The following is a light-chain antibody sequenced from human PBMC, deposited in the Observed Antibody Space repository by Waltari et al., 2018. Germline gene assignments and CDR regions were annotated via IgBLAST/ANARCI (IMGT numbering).Light chain of an antibody. J-gene: IGKJ4*01. CDR3: QNRRNWPLLT. Sequence: VLTQSPATLSLSPGDRATLSCRASQYIGDYLAWYQQKPGQAPRLLMSEASNRATGVPDRFSASGSGTDFTRTVSSLEPEDFAVYYCQNRRNWPLLTFGGGTKVEIK. V-gene: IGKV3-11*01. CDR2: EAS. CDR1: QYIGDY.